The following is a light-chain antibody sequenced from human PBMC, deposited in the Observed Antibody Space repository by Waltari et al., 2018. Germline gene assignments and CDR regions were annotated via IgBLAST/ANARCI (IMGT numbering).Light chain of an antibody. V-gene: IGKV1-5*03. CDR3: QQYNSYSLT. CDR2: KAS. CDR1: QSISSW. J-gene: IGKJ4*01. Sequence: DIQMTQSPSTLSASVGDRVTITCRASQSISSWLAWYQQKPCKAPKLLIYKASSLESGVPSRFSGSGSGTEFTLTISSLQPDDFATYYCQQYNSYSLTFGGGTKVEIK.